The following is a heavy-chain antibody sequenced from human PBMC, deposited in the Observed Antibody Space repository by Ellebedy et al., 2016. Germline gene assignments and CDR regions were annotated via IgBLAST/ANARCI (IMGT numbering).Heavy chain of an antibody. D-gene: IGHD5-24*01. CDR1: GFNFSSYS. CDR3: APRTARGMATRSPPPPT. CDR2: ITTNGNYK. Sequence: GGSLRLSXVASGFNFSSYSLNWVRQAPGKGLEWVSSITTNGNYKHYADALKGRFTISRDNAKNSRYLKMNSLRVEDTATYFCAPRTARGMATRSPPPPTWGQGTLVTVSS. J-gene: IGHJ5*02. V-gene: IGHV3-21*01.